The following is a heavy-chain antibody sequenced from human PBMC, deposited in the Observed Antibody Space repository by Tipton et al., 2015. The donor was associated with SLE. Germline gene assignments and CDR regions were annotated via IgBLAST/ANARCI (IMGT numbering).Heavy chain of an antibody. CDR3: ARGGYIGVVTYYYYMDV. V-gene: IGHV4-38-2*02. CDR2: IYHSGST. CDR1: GYSISSGYY. Sequence: TLSLTCTVSGYSISSGYYWGWIRQPPGKGLEWIGSIYHSGSTYYNPSLKSRVTISVDTSKNQFSLKLSSVTAADTAVYYCARGGYIGVVTYYYYMDVWGKGTTVTVSS. J-gene: IGHJ6*03. D-gene: IGHD3-3*01.